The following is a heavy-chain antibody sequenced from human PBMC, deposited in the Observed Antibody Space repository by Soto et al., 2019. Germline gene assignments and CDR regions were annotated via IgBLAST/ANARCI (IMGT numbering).Heavy chain of an antibody. D-gene: IGHD6-6*01. J-gene: IGHJ3*02. CDR3: DSSYSDAFNI. CDR2: SSSSGTGI. V-gene: IGHV3-11*01. Sequence: QVQLVESGGGLVKPGGSLRLSCAASGFTFRDYYMTWIRQAPGKGLEWVSYSSSSGTGIYYADSVKGRFTITRDNAKNSQYLQMSILRAEVTAVYYCDSSYSDAFNIWGQGTMVTVSS. CDR1: GFTFRDYY.